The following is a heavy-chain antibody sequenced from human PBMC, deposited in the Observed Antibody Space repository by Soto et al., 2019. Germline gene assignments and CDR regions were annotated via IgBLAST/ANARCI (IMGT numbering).Heavy chain of an antibody. CDR2: IGNDGAAR. CDR1: GFNFGDYG. Sequence: GGSLRLSCVGSGFNFGDYGMHWVRHTPGKGLEWVAVIGNDGAARFYGDSVKGRFTISRDNSRSTFYLQMNSLRPEDTAIYYCAKETLAVDGPNYFDFWGQGTQVTSPQ. CDR3: AKETLAVDGPNYFDF. D-gene: IGHD6-19*01. V-gene: IGHV3-30*18. J-gene: IGHJ4*02.